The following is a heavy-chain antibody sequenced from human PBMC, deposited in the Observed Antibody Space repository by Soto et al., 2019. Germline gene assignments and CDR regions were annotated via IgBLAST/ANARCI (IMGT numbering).Heavy chain of an antibody. D-gene: IGHD1-26*01. V-gene: IGHV3-74*01. CDR2: IYFDGITT. CDR3: ARGGAMGVDY. CDR1: GFTFNTHW. Sequence: GGSLRLSCTASGFTFNTHWMHWFRQAPGKGLVWVSRIYFDGITTNYADSVKGRLTVSRDNAKNTVYLHVNTLRDEDTAVYYCARGGAMGVDYWGQGTLVTVSS. J-gene: IGHJ4*02.